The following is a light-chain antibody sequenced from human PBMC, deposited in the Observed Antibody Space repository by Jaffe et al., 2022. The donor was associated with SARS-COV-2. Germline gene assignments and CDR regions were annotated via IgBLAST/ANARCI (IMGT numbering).Light chain of an antibody. J-gene: IGLJ2*01. CDR2: GNN. Sequence: QSALTQSSSVSGAPGQTMTISCTGSSSNIGAGYDVHWYQQLPGTAPKLLIFGNNNRPSGVPDRFSGSKSGTSASLAITGLQAEDEADYYCQSYDNSLSVSVVFGGGTKLTVL. CDR3: QSYDNSLSVSVV. CDR1: SSNIGAGYD. V-gene: IGLV1-40*01.